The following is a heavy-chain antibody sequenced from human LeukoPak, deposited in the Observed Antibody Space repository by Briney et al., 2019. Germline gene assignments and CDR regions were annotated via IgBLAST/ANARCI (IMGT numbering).Heavy chain of an antibody. Sequence: GESLKISCKGSGYSFTSYWIGWVRQMPGKGLEWMGIIYPGDSDTRYSPSFQGQVTISADKSISTAYLQWSSLKASDTAMYYCASSTVVTPDGNYFDYWGQGTLVTVSS. CDR1: GYSFTSYW. CDR2: IYPGDSDT. J-gene: IGHJ4*02. V-gene: IGHV5-51*01. D-gene: IGHD4-23*01. CDR3: ASSTVVTPDGNYFDY.